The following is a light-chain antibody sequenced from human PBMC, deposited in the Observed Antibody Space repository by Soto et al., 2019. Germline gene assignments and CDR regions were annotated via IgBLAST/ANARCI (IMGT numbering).Light chain of an antibody. Sequence: EIVMTQSPASLSVSRGESATLSCRASQSVSSNLAWYQQKPGQAPRLLIYGASTRATGIPARFSGSVSGTEFTLTISSLQSEDFAVYYCQQYNNWPPLTFGGGTKVDIK. J-gene: IGKJ4*01. CDR2: GAS. CDR1: QSVSSN. V-gene: IGKV3-15*01. CDR3: QQYNNWPPLT.